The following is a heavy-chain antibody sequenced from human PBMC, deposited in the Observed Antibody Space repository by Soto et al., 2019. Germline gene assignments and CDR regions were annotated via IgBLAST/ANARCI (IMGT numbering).Heavy chain of an antibody. CDR3: AKGEDVWLRGHFDF. CDR2: INWNSGDI. J-gene: IGHJ4*02. CDR1: GFPFDDYA. D-gene: IGHD3-10*01. V-gene: IGHV3-9*01. Sequence: EVQLVESGGGLVQPGRSLRLSCEATGFPFDDYALYWVRQAPGKGLEWVSGINWNSGDIAYANSVRGRFTISRDTARKTLNLQMNNLRPDGTAFYFCAKGEDVWLRGHFDFWRQGTLVRVSS.